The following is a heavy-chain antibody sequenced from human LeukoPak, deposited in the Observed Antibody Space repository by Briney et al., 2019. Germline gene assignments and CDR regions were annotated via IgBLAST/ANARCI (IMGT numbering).Heavy chain of an antibody. Sequence: GGSLRLSCAASGFTFGSSAMSWVRQAPGKGPEWVSTFSRSGPNTYYADSVKGRFTIFRDNSKNTLYLQMNSLRAEDTAVYYCAKGSLGSWYYFDYWGQGTLVTVSS. CDR2: FSRSGPNT. CDR3: AKGSLGSWYYFDY. D-gene: IGHD6-13*01. J-gene: IGHJ4*02. CDR1: GFTFGSSA. V-gene: IGHV3-23*01.